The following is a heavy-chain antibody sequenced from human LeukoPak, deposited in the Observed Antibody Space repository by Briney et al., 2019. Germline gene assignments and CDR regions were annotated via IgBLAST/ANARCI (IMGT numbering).Heavy chain of an antibody. CDR1: GFTFSSYE. V-gene: IGHV3-48*03. Sequence: PGGSLRLSCAASGFTFSSYEMNWVRQAPGKVLEWVSYISSSGSTIYYADSVKGRFTISRDNAKNSPYLQMNSLRAEDTAVYYCAREAVAGYFDYWGQGTLVTVSS. CDR3: AREAVAGYFDY. CDR2: ISSSGSTI. D-gene: IGHD6-19*01. J-gene: IGHJ4*02.